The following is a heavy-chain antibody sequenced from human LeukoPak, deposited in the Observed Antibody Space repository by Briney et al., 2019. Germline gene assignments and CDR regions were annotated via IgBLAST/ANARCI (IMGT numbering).Heavy chain of an antibody. V-gene: IGHV1-18*01. CDR1: GYTFTNDG. CDR3: VRDERAVSAGGEYYFDY. D-gene: IGHD2-21*01. Sequence: ASVKVSCKASGYTFTNDGVSWVRQAPGRGLEWVGWISNYNGLTHSAPRFQGRVTVTTDTFTSTAYMELRSLTSDDTAVYFCVRDERAVSAGGEYYFDYWGQGTLVTVSS. CDR2: ISNYNGLT. J-gene: IGHJ4*02.